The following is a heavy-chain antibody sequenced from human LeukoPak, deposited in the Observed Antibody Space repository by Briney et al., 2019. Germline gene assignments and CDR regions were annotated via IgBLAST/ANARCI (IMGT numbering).Heavy chain of an antibody. CDR2: ISSSGSTK. V-gene: IGHV3-11*01. Sequence: PGGSLRLSCEASGFTFSDYYMSWIRQAPGKGLEWVSYISSSGSTKYYADSVKGRFTISRDNAKNSLYLQMNSLRAEDTAVYYCARERYGGNGDLDYWGQGTLVTVSS. J-gene: IGHJ4*02. D-gene: IGHD4-23*01. CDR1: GFTFSDYY. CDR3: ARERYGGNGDLDY.